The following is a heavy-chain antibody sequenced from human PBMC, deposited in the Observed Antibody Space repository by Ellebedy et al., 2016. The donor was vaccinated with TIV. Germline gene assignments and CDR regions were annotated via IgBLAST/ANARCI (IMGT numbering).Heavy chain of an antibody. J-gene: IGHJ6*02. V-gene: IGHV3-74*01. CDR3: AKTDFDWLLPYGMDV. Sequence: GESLKISXAASGFTFSSYWMHWVRQAPGKGLVWVSRINSDGSSTSYADSVKGRFTISRDNAKNTLYLQMNSLRAEDTAVYYCAKTDFDWLLPYGMDVWGQGTTVTVSS. CDR1: GFTFSSYW. D-gene: IGHD3-9*01. CDR2: INSDGSST.